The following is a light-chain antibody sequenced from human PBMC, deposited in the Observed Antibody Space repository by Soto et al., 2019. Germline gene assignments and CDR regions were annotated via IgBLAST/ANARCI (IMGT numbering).Light chain of an antibody. CDR2: EVS. V-gene: IGLV2-8*01. Sequence: QSALTQPPSASGSPGQSVAISCTGTSSYVGGHNYVSWYQQHPGKAPKLMIYEVSKRPSGVPDRFSGSKSGNTASLTVSGLQAEDEADYYCSSYAGSNNPYVFGTRTKVTVL. CDR1: SSYVGGHNY. J-gene: IGLJ1*01. CDR3: SSYAGSNNPYV.